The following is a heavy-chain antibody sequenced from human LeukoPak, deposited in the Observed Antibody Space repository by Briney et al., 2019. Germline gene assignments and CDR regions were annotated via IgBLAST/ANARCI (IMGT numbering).Heavy chain of an antibody. Sequence: SETLSLTCAVSGGSISSSNWWSWVRQPPGKELEWIGEIYHSGSTNYNPSLKSRVTISVDKSKNQFSLKLSSVTAADTAVYYCARDIGATYYYYYYMDVWGKGTTVTVSS. CDR3: ARDIGATYYYYYYMDV. CDR1: GGSISSSNW. CDR2: IYHSGST. J-gene: IGHJ6*03. V-gene: IGHV4-4*02. D-gene: IGHD1-26*01.